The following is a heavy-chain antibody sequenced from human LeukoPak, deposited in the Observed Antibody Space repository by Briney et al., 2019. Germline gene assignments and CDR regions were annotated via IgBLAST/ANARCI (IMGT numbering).Heavy chain of an antibody. CDR1: GYTFTSYD. D-gene: IGHD6-19*01. Sequence: GASVKVSCKASGYTFTSYDINWVRQATGQGLEWMGWMNPNSGNTGYAQKFQGRVTMTRNTSISTAYMELSSLRSEDTAVYYCARDQWLVTGYYYYMDVWGKGTTVTVSS. CDR2: MNPNSGNT. CDR3: ARDQWLVTGYYYYMDV. V-gene: IGHV1-8*01. J-gene: IGHJ6*03.